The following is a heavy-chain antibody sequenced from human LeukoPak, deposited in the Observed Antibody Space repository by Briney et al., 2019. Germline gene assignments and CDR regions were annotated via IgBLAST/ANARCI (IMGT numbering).Heavy chain of an antibody. Sequence: SQTLSLTCTVSGGSITSNTYYWSWIRQPAGKGLEWIGRIYTSGSTNYNPSLKSRVTISVDTSKNQFSLKLSSVTAADTAVYYCARGLGFDYWGQGTLVTVSS. CDR2: IYTSGST. J-gene: IGHJ4*02. V-gene: IGHV4-61*02. CDR3: ARGLGFDY. CDR1: GGSITSNTYY.